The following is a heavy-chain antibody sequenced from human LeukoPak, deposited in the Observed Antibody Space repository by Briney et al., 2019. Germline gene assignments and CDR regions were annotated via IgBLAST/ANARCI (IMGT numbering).Heavy chain of an antibody. CDR2: ISSDGSNK. J-gene: IGHJ4*02. V-gene: IGHV3-30*03. Sequence: GRSLRLSCAASGFTFSSYGMRWVRQAPGKGLDWVAVISSDGSNKHYADSVKGRFTISRDNSNNTLSLQMNSLRVEDTAVYYCARELSGTTSYYFDYWGQGTLVTVSS. D-gene: IGHD1-7*01. CDR3: ARELSGTTSYYFDY. CDR1: GFTFSSYG.